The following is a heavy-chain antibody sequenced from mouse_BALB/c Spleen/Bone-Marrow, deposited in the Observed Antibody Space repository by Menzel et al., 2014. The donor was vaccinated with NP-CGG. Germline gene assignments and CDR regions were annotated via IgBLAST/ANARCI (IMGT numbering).Heavy chain of an antibody. CDR2: IHHSGST. Sequence: DVQLQESGLDLVKPSQSLSLTCTVTVHSITSGYNWHWIRQFPGNKLEWMGYIHHSGSTNYNPSLKSRISITRDTSKNQFILQLNFVTTEDTATYYCARVGYYGSSHFDYWGQGTTLTVSS. CDR3: ARVGYYGSSHFDY. J-gene: IGHJ2*01. CDR1: VHSITSGYN. V-gene: IGHV3-1*02. D-gene: IGHD1-1*01.